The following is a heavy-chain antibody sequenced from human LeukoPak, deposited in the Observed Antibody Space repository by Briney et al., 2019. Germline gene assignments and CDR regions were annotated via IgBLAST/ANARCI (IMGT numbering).Heavy chain of an antibody. CDR1: GGSISSYY. V-gene: IGHV4-4*07. CDR2: IYTSGST. J-gene: IGHJ5*02. CDR3: ARTERSTMVRGVSNNWFDP. D-gene: IGHD3-10*01. Sequence: PSETLSLTCTVSGGSISSYYWSWIRQPAGKGLERIGRIYTSGSTNYNPSLKSRVTMSVDTSKNQFSLKLSSVTAADTAVYYCARTERSTMVRGVSNNWFDPWGQGTLVTVSS.